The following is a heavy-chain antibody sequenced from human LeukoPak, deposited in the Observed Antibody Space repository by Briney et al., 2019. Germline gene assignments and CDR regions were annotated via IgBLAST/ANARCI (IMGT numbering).Heavy chain of an antibody. V-gene: IGHV3-43*02. D-gene: IGHD6-19*01. J-gene: IGHJ4*02. CDR2: ISGDGGST. Sequence: GGSLRLSCAASGFTFSSYAMSWVRQAPGKGLEWVSAISGDGGSTYYADSVKGRFTISRDNSKNSLYLQMNRLRTEDTALYYCAKDGSHSSGWYNYWGQGTLVTVSS. CDR1: GFTFSSYA. CDR3: AKDGSHSSGWYNY.